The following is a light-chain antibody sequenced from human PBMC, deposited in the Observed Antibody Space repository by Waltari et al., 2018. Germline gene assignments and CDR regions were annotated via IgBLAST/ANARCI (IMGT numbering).Light chain of an antibody. CDR3: QHYLRLPVT. CDR1: QSVSRA. Sequence: EIVLTQSPGTLSLSLGERATVSCRASQSVSRALAWYQQKPGQAPRLLSYGASTRATGSPDRFSGSGSGTDFSLTISRLEPDDFAVYYCQHYLRLPVTFGQGTTVEI. V-gene: IGKV3-20*01. J-gene: IGKJ1*01. CDR2: GAS.